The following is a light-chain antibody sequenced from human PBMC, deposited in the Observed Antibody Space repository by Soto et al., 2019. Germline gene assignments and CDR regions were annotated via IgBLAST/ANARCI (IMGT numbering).Light chain of an antibody. V-gene: IGKV1-5*01. J-gene: IGKJ1*01. CDR1: QSINRR. Sequence: DIQMTHSPSTLSASVGDRVIITCRASQSINRRLAWYQQKPGKAPRLLIYNVSTLESGVPSRFSGSGSGTTFTLTISSLQSDDFATYYCLQYNGYYRTFGQGTKVDIK. CDR2: NVS. CDR3: LQYNGYYRT.